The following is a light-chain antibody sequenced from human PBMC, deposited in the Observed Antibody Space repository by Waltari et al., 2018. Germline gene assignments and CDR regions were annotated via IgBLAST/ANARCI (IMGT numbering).Light chain of an antibody. Sequence: EIVMTQSPATLSVSPGERATLSCRASQALNTNLAWYQQKPGQAPRLLIYGASTRATGIPARFSGSGSGTEFTLIISSLQSEDFAVYYCQQYNSWPPYTFGQGTKLEIK. CDR1: QALNTN. J-gene: IGKJ2*01. CDR2: GAS. V-gene: IGKV3-15*01. CDR3: QQYNSWPPYT.